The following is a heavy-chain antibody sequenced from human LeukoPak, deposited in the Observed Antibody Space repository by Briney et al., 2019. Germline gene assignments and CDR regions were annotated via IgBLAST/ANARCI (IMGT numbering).Heavy chain of an antibody. D-gene: IGHD4-17*01. Sequence: GGSLRLSCAASGFTFSSYSMNWVRQAPGKGLEWVSSISSSSSYIYYADSVKGRFTISRDNAKNSLYLQMNSLRAEDTALYYCAKADYGDYEGAFDIWGQGTMVTVSS. V-gene: IGHV3-21*04. CDR3: AKADYGDYEGAFDI. J-gene: IGHJ3*02. CDR1: GFTFSSYS. CDR2: ISSSSSYI.